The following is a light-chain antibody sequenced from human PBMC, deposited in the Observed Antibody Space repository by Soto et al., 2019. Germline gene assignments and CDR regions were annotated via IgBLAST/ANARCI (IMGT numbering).Light chain of an antibody. CDR2: GIS. J-gene: IGKJ1*01. Sequence: EIVLTQSPGTLSLSPGERATLSCRASQSVSSSYLAWYQQKPGQAPRLLIYGISSRATAIPDRFSGSGSGTDFTLTISRLEPEDFAVYYCQQYNNWPLTFGQGTKV. CDR3: QQYNNWPLT. V-gene: IGKV3-20*01. CDR1: QSVSSSY.